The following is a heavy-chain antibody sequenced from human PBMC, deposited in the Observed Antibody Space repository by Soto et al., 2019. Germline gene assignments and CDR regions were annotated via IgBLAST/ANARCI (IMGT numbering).Heavy chain of an antibody. Sequence: GGSLRLSCAASGFTFSSYAMHWVRQAPGKGLEYVSAISSNGGSTYYANSVKGRFTISRDNSKNTLYLQMGSLRAEDMAVFYCARGAYGDYEDVDYYYMDVWGKGTTVTAP. D-gene: IGHD4-17*01. CDR1: GFTFSSYA. J-gene: IGHJ6*03. CDR3: ARGAYGDYEDVDYYYMDV. V-gene: IGHV3-64*01. CDR2: ISSNGGST.